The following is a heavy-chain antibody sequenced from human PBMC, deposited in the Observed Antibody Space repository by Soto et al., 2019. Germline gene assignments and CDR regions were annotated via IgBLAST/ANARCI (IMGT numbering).Heavy chain of an antibody. V-gene: IGHV1-3*01. Sequence: ASVKVSCKASGYTFTSYAMHWVRQAPGQRLEWMGWINAGNGNTKYSQKFQGRVTITRDTSASTAYMELSSLRSEDTAVYYCARRGSSWYWYFDLWGRGTLVTVSS. CDR3: ARRGSSWYWYFDL. J-gene: IGHJ2*01. CDR1: GYTFTSYA. CDR2: INAGNGNT. D-gene: IGHD6-13*01.